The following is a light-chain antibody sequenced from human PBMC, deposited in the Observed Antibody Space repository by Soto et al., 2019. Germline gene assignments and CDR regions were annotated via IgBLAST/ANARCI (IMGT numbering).Light chain of an antibody. J-gene: IGKJ1*01. Sequence: DIQMTQSPSTLSASVGDRVTITCRASQSISNWLAWYQQKPGKAPKLLIYKASNLESGLPSRFTGSGSGTEFTLTISSLQSDDFATYYCQQYSTYPITFGQGTKVDIK. V-gene: IGKV1-5*03. CDR3: QQYSTYPIT. CDR2: KAS. CDR1: QSISNW.